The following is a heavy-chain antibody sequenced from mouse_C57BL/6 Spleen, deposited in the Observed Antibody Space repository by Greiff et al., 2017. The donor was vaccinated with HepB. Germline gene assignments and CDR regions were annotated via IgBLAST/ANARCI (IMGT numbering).Heavy chain of an antibody. CDR3: ARDRGYGSRPMDY. D-gene: IGHD1-1*01. Sequence: EVKLVESGGGLVKPGGSLKLSCAASGFTFSSYAMSWVRQTPEKRLEWVATISDGGSYTYYPDNVKGRFTISRDNAKNNLYLQMSHLKSEDTAMYYCARDRGYGSRPMDYWGQGTSVTVSS. CDR2: ISDGGSYT. CDR1: GFTFSSYA. V-gene: IGHV5-4*01. J-gene: IGHJ4*01.